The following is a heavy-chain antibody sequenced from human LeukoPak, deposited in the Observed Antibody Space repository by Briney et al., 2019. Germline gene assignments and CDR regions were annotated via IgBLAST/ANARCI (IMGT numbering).Heavy chain of an antibody. D-gene: IGHD2/OR15-2a*01. CDR3: VRGCNRASCPYYFDS. CDR2: ISWNSGRR. Sequence: SLRLSCVASGFTFDDYAMHWVRQAPGKGLEWVSGISWNSGRRGYADSVKGRFTISRDNAKNSLYLQMNSLRAEDTAVYYCVRGCNRASCPYYFDSWAQGTLVTVSS. J-gene: IGHJ4*02. CDR1: GFTFDDYA. V-gene: IGHV3-9*01.